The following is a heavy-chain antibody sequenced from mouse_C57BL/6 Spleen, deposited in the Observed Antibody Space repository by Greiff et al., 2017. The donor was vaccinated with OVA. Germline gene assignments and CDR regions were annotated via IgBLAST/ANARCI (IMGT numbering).Heavy chain of an antibody. CDR2: INPSNGGT. D-gene: IGHD1-1*01. Sequence: VQLQQPGTDLVKPGASVKLSCKASGYTFTSYWMHWVKQRPGQGLEWIGNINPSNGGTNYNEKFKSKATLTVDKSSSTAYMQLSSLTSEDSAVYYCARSFYCYGSSYAMDYWGQGTSVTVSS. V-gene: IGHV1-53*01. CDR3: ARSFYCYGSSYAMDY. J-gene: IGHJ4*01. CDR1: GYTFTSYW.